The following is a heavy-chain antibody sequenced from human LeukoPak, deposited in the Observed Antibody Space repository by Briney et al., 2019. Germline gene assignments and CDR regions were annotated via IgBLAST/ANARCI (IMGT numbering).Heavy chain of an antibody. D-gene: IGHD3/OR15-3a*01. CDR1: GFIFSSYA. V-gene: IGHV4-34*01. Sequence: GSLRLSCAASGFIFSSYAMSWIRQPPGKGLEWIGEINHSGSTNYNPSLKSRVTISVDTSRQHFSLSLTSVTTADTAVYYCARAVRWTGGPVPAAWFDPWGQGTRVTVSS. J-gene: IGHJ5*02. CDR3: ARAVRWTGGPVPAAWFDP. CDR2: INHSGST.